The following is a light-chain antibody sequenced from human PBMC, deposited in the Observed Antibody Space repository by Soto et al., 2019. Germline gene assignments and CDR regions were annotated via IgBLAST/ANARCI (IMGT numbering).Light chain of an antibody. CDR3: SSYAGNSNV. J-gene: IGLJ1*01. Sequence: QSALTQPASVSGSPGQSITISCTGTSSDVGGYNYVSWYQQHPGKAPKLMIYEVSNRPSGVPDRFSGSKSGNTASLTVSGLQAEDEADYYCSSYAGNSNVFGTGTKLTVL. CDR1: SSDVGGYNY. V-gene: IGLV2-8*01. CDR2: EVS.